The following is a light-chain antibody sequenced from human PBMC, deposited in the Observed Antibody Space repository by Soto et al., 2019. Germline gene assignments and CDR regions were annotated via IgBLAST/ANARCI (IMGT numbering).Light chain of an antibody. Sequence: AIRMTQSPSSFSASTGDRVTITCRASQGISSYLAWYQQKPGKAPTLLIYAASTLQSGVPSRFSGSGSGTDFTLTISCLQSEDFATYYWQQYYSYSWTFGQGTKVEIK. CDR2: AAS. CDR1: QGISSY. J-gene: IGKJ1*01. CDR3: QQYYSYSWT. V-gene: IGKV1-8*01.